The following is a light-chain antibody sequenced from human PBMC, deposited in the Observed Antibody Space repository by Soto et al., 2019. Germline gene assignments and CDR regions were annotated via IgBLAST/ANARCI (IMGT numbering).Light chain of an antibody. Sequence: EIVLTQSPGTLSLSPGERATLSCRASHSVTSNYLAWYQQKPGQAPRLLLYGASSRATGIPDRISGSGSGTDFTLTISRLETEDFAVYYCHQYGTSPPYTFGQGTKLEIK. CDR2: GAS. J-gene: IGKJ2*01. V-gene: IGKV3-20*01. CDR1: HSVTSNY. CDR3: HQYGTSPPYT.